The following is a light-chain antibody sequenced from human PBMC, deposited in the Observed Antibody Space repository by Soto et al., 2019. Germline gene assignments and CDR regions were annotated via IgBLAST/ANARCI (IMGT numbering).Light chain of an antibody. CDR2: DAS. CDR1: QDIRGA. CDR3: QQFLSYPVT. J-gene: IGKJ5*01. V-gene: IGKV1-13*02. Sequence: IQLTQSPASLSASVGERVTITCRASQDIRGALAWYQQSPGEAPQLLIYDASTLESGVPSRFSGSSSGTYFTLTISSLQPEDFATYYCQQFLSYPVTFGQGTRLEI.